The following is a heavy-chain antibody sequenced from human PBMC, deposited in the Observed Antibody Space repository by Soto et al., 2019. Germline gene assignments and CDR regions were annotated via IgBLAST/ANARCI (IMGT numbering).Heavy chain of an antibody. CDR1: GFTFSAYW. Sequence: GGSLRLSCAASGFTFSAYWMSWVRQAPGKGLEWAANINQDGSLKYYVDSVKGRFTISRDNAKNSFYLQMNSLRAEDTAVYYCTTDTISPPPNIGGYWGQGTLVTVS. CDR3: TTDTISPPPNIGGY. D-gene: IGHD2-15*01. CDR2: INQDGSLK. J-gene: IGHJ4*01. V-gene: IGHV3-7*01.